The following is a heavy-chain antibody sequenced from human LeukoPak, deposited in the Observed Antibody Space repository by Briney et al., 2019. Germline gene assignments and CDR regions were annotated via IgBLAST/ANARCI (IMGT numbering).Heavy chain of an antibody. Sequence: PGGSLKLSCAASGFTFSGSAMDWVRQASGKGREWVGRIRRTANSYATAYAASVKARFTISRDDQKNTAYLQMNSLKTEDTAVYYCTREYYYDSSGYYYYYYYMDVWGKGTTVTVSS. CDR3: TREYYYDSSGYYYYYYYMDV. J-gene: IGHJ6*03. CDR2: IRRTANSYAT. V-gene: IGHV3-73*01. CDR1: GFTFSGSA. D-gene: IGHD3-22*01.